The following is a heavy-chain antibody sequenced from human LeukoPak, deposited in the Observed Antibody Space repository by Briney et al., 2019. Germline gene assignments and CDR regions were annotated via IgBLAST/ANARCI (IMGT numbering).Heavy chain of an antibody. D-gene: IGHD6-19*01. CDR2: IGWNSGSI. CDR3: AKDVTRAVAVTLFDY. Sequence: GGSLRLSCAASGFTFDDYAMHWVRQAPGKGLEWVPGIGWNSGSIGYADSVKGRFTISRDNAKNSLYLQMNSLRAEDTALYYCAKDVTRAVAVTLFDYWGQGTLVTVSS. V-gene: IGHV3-9*01. J-gene: IGHJ4*02. CDR1: GFTFDDYA.